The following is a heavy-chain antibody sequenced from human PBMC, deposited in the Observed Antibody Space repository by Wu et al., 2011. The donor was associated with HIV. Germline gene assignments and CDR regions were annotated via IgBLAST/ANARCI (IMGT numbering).Heavy chain of an antibody. J-gene: IGHJ6*02. Sequence: QVQLVQSGAEVKKPGASVKVSCKASGYTFTSYYIQWVRQATGQGLEWMGWMNPKSGNTGYAQKFQGRVIITRNTSISTAYMELSSLRSEDTAVYYCARGPYSSSWNYYYGMDVWGQGTTVSVSS. V-gene: IGHV1-8*03. CDR2: MNPKSGNT. CDR3: ARGPYSSSWNYYYGMDV. D-gene: IGHD6-13*01. CDR1: GYTFTSYY.